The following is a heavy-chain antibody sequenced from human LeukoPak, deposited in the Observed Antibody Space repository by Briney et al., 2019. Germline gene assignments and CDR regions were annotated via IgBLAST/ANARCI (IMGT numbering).Heavy chain of an antibody. J-gene: IGHJ6*02. V-gene: IGHV4-61*08. CDR2: IYYSGST. D-gene: IGHD5-24*01. CDR1: GGSISSGGYY. Sequence: SQTLSLTCTVSGGSISSGGYYWSWIRQPPGKGLEWIGYIYYSGSTNYNPSLKSRVTISVDTSKNQFSLKLSSVTAADTAVYYCARVEDGYNKWWYYYYGMDVWGQGTTVTVSS. CDR3: ARVEDGYNKWWYYYYGMDV.